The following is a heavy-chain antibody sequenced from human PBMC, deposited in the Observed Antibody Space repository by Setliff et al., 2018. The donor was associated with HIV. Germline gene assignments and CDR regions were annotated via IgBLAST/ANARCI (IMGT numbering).Heavy chain of an antibody. CDR3: ARRDGYSYGFSFDY. Sequence: LSLTCTVSGGSISSSTYYWGWIRQPPGKGLEWIGTIYYSGSTYYNPSLKSRLTISVDTSKNQFSLKLSSVTAADTAVYYCARRDGYSYGFSFDYWGQGTLVTVSS. CDR2: IYYSGST. D-gene: IGHD5-18*01. J-gene: IGHJ4*02. CDR1: GGSISSSTYY. V-gene: IGHV4-39*01.